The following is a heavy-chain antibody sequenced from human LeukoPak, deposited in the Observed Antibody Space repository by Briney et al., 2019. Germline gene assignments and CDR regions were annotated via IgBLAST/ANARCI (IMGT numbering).Heavy chain of an antibody. D-gene: IGHD3-22*01. V-gene: IGHV1-69*04. CDR3: ARALDTHYYDSSGYYY. CDR1: GGTFSSYA. CDR2: IIPILGIA. J-gene: IGHJ4*02. Sequence: SVKVSCKASGGTFSSYAISWVRQAPGQGLEWMGRIIPILGIANYAQKFQGRVTITADKSTSTAYMGLSSLRSEDTAVYYCARALDTHYYDSSGYYYWGQGTLVTVSS.